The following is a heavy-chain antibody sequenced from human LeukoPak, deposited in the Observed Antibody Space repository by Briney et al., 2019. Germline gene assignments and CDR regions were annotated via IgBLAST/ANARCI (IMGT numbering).Heavy chain of an antibody. CDR1: GVSISSGDYY. J-gene: IGHJ4*02. D-gene: IGHD5-24*01. CDR3: AREVTVEMATIRSFWFDY. Sequence: SETLSLTCTVSGVSISSGDYYWSWIRQPPGKGLEWIGYIYYSGSTYYNPSLKSRVTISVDTSKNQFSLKLSSVTAADTAVYYCAREVTVEMATIRSFWFDYWGQGTLVTVSS. CDR2: IYYSGST. V-gene: IGHV4-30-4*01.